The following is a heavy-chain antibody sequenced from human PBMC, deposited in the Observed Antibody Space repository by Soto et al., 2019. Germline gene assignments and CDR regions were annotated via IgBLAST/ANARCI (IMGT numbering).Heavy chain of an antibody. D-gene: IGHD2-15*01. CDR3: ARSRSSRGRTVALTNWFDT. CDR1: AGSLSSGGYY. CDR2: IYYSGST. J-gene: IGHJ5*02. Sequence: SETLSLTCTVSAGSLSSGGYYSSWIRQHPGKGLEWIGYIYYSGSTYYNPSLKSRVTISVDTSKNQLSMKLSSVTAADTAVYYCARSRSSRGRTVALTNWFDTWGQGTLVTVSS. V-gene: IGHV4-31*03.